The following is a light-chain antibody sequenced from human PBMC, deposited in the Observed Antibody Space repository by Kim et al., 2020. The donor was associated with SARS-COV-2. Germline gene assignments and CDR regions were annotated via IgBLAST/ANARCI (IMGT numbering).Light chain of an antibody. CDR3: QQYNTWPMYT. CDR2: DAA. J-gene: IGKJ2*01. V-gene: IGKV3-15*01. CDR1: QSISSN. Sequence: EIVMTQSPATLSVSPGEIVTLSCRASQSISSNLAWYHQTPGQPPRLLIHDAATRAPGVPDRFSGSGSGTEFSLTISSLQSEDSAVYYCQQYNTWPMYTFGQGTKLEI.